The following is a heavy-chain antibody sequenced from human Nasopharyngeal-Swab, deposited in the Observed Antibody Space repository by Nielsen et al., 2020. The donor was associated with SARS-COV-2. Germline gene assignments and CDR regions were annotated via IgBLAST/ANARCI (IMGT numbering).Heavy chain of an antibody. CDR3: VIGGRGTYAYASVDY. V-gene: IGHV1-3*01. CDR2: INPANGNT. D-gene: IGHD3-16*01. Sequence: WVRQAPGQRLEWMGWINPANGNTKYSQNFQGRVTITRDTSATTAYMDLSSLTSEDTAVYYCVIGGRGTYAYASVDYWGQGTLVTVSS. J-gene: IGHJ4*02.